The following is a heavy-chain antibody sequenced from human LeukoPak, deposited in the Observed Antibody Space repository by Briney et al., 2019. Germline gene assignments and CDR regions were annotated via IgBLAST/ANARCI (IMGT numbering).Heavy chain of an antibody. Sequence: QTGVSLRLSCAASGFTFSSNWMHWVRQAPGKGLVWVSRINEDGSTTNYADSVKGRFTISRDNAKNTLYLQMNSLRAEDTAVYYCVRDLGGRSGHWGQGTLVTVSS. CDR3: VRDLGGRSGH. J-gene: IGHJ4*02. CDR2: INEDGSTT. CDR1: GFTFSSNW. D-gene: IGHD1-26*01. V-gene: IGHV3-74*01.